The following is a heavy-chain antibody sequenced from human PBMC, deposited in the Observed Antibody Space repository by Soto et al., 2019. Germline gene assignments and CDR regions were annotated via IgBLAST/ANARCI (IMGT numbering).Heavy chain of an antibody. CDR3: TTDLIAVAGRLGY. CDR2: IKSKTDGGIT. CDR1: GFTFSRYW. J-gene: IGHJ4*02. V-gene: IGHV3-15*07. D-gene: IGHD6-19*01. Sequence: GGSLRLSCAASGFTFSRYWMNWVRQAPGKGLEWVGRIKSKTDGGITDYAAPVKGRFTISRDDSKNTLYLQMNSLKTEDTAVYYCTTDLIAVAGRLGYWGQGTLVTVSS.